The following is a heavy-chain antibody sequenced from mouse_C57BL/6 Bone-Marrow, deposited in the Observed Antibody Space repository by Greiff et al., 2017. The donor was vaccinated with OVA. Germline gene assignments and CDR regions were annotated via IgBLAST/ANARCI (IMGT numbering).Heavy chain of an antibody. D-gene: IGHD1-1*01. CDR1: GFTFSSYG. CDR2: ISSGGSYT. CDR3: ARRDITTVFDY. Sequence: EVQRVESGGDLVKPGGSLKLSCAASGFTFSSYGMSWVRQTPDKRLEWVATISSGGSYTYYPDSVKGRFTISRDNAKNTLYLQMSSLKSEDTAMYYCARRDITTVFDYWGQGTTLTVSS. J-gene: IGHJ2*01. V-gene: IGHV5-6*01.